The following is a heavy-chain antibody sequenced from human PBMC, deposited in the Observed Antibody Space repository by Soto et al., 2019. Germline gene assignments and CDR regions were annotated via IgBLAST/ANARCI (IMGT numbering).Heavy chain of an antibody. D-gene: IGHD3-22*01. CDR3: ARHGEYYYDSSGPCDY. CDR1: GYSFTSYW. Sequence: GESPKISCKGSGYSFTSYWIGWVRQMPGKGLEWMGIIYPGDSDTRYSPSFQGQVTISADKSISTAYLQWSSLKASDTAMYYCARHGEYYYDSSGPCDYWGQGTLVTVSS. V-gene: IGHV5-51*01. J-gene: IGHJ4*02. CDR2: IYPGDSDT.